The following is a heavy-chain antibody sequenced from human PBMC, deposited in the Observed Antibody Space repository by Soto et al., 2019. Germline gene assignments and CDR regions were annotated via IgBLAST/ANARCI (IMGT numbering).Heavy chain of an antibody. CDR2: IDPSDSQT. Sequence: GESLKISCKGSGYSFAGYLITWVRQKPGKGLEWMGRIDPSDSQTYYSPSFRGHVTISVTKSITTVFLQWSSLRASDTAMYYCARQIYDSDTGPNFQYYFDSWGQGTPVTVSS. CDR3: ARQIYDSDTGPNFQYYFDS. V-gene: IGHV5-10-1*01. J-gene: IGHJ4*02. CDR1: GYSFAGYL. D-gene: IGHD3-22*01.